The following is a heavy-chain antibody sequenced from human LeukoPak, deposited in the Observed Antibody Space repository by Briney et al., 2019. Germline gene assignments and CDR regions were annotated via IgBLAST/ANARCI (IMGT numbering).Heavy chain of an antibody. Sequence: GGSLRLSCAASGFTVSSNYMSWVRQAPGKGLEWVSVIYSGGSTYYADSVKGRFTISRDNARNSVYLQVNSLRAEDTAVYYCARLTGAASDSWGQGTLVTVSS. V-gene: IGHV3-53*01. D-gene: IGHD6-13*01. CDR3: ARLTGAASDS. CDR2: IYSGGST. CDR1: GFTVSSNY. J-gene: IGHJ4*02.